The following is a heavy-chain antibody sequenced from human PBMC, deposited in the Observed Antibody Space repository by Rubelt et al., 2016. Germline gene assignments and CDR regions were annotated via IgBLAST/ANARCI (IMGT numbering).Heavy chain of an antibody. CDR3: GRGRYCSSTSCYDFDY. D-gene: IGHD2-2*01. CDR2: INSNSNYK. CDR1: GFTFSNYA. V-gene: IGHV3-21*01. Sequence: GGSLRLPGAASGFTFSNYAMHWVRQAPGKGLEWVSSINSNSNYKCYGDSGKGRFTIPRDNPNNSVYLLMDSLRAEDPAVYYCGRGRYCSSTSCYDFDYWGQGTLVTVSS. J-gene: IGHJ4*02.